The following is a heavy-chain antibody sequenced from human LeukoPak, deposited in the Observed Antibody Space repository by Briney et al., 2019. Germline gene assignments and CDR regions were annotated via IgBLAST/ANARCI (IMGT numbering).Heavy chain of an antibody. Sequence: PSETLSLTCSVSGDSISLSFYYWGWIRQPPGKALEWIGSVYYSGTTSYNPSLKSRVTISVDMSKNHFSLRLRSVTAADTTMYYCARGTLYRGWSYYLDFWGQGSQVTVSS. CDR3: ARGTLYRGWSYYLDF. J-gene: IGHJ4*02. D-gene: IGHD6-19*01. V-gene: IGHV4-39*07. CDR1: GDSISLSFYY. CDR2: VYYSGTT.